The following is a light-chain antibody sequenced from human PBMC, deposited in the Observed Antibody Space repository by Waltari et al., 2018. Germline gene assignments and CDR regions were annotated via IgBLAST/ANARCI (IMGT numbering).Light chain of an antibody. CDR2: AAS. CDR3: QQYGYWLYT. Sequence: DIQMTQSPSSLSASVGDRVTIPWRASQDISISLAWFQQKPGKAPKSLIYAASTLQSGVPSRFSGSGSGTDFTLTITSLQPEDSATYYCQQYGYWLYTFDQGTKLEIK. CDR1: QDISIS. V-gene: IGKV1-16*01. J-gene: IGKJ2*01.